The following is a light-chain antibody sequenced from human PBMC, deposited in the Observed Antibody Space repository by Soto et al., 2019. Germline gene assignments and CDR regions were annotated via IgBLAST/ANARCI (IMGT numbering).Light chain of an antibody. CDR3: QQRGSSPIT. Sequence: EVVLTQSPATLSLSPGERATLSCTARQSLSGYLAWYQQKPGQPPRLLIYDASTRATGIPARLSGRGSETDVTLTITSLEPEDFAMYYCQQRGSSPITFGQGTRLDIK. V-gene: IGKV3-11*01. J-gene: IGKJ5*01. CDR1: QSLSGY. CDR2: DAS.